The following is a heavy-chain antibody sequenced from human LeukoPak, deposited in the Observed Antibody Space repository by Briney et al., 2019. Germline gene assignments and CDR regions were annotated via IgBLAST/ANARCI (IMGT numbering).Heavy chain of an antibody. Sequence: NPSGTRALTCAVYGASFRGYYWSGTRRPPGKGREGIGEINQSESTNYNPSPKRPDTISVDTSKNQFSLKLSSVTAAVSAVYYCARGRPIVVVPAAITPPVRNARFDIWGQGTMVTVSS. CDR1: GASFRGYY. CDR3: ARGRPIVVVPAAITPPVRNARFDI. D-gene: IGHD2-2*01. V-gene: IGHV4-34*01. J-gene: IGHJ3*02. CDR2: INQSEST.